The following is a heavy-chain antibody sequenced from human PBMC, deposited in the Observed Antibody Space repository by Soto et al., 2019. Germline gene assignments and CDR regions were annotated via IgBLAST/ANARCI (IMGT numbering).Heavy chain of an antibody. V-gene: IGHV4-59*01. CDR1: GGSMISYY. J-gene: IGHJ4*02. CDR2: TYYSGST. D-gene: IGHD6-13*01. Sequence: NPSETLSLTCTVSGGSMISYYWNWMRQPPGKGLEWIGYTYYSGSTTYNPSLKSRVTISADSSKNQFSLKLSSVTAADTAVYYCARVRGTAGKRYFDYWGQGTLVTVSS. CDR3: ARVRGTAGKRYFDY.